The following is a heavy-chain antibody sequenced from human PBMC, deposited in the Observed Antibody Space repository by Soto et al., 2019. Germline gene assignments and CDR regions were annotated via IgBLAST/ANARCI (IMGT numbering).Heavy chain of an antibody. J-gene: IGHJ6*02. Sequence: SETLSLTCAVYGGSFSGYYWSWIRQPPGKGLEWIGEINHSGSTNYDPSLKSRATISVDTSKNQFSLKLSSVTAADTAVYYCARRATLVIITMVRGVIITAGGMDVWGQGTTVTVSS. D-gene: IGHD3-10*01. CDR3: ARRATLVIITMVRGVIITAGGMDV. V-gene: IGHV4-34*01. CDR1: GGSFSGYY. CDR2: INHSGST.